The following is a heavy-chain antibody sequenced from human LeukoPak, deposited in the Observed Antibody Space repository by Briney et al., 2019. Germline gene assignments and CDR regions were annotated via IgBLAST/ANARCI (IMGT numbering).Heavy chain of an antibody. D-gene: IGHD6-19*01. V-gene: IGHV6-1*01. Sequence: SQTLSLTCAISGDSVSSNSAAWNWIRQSPSRGLEWLGRTYYRSKWYNNYAVSVKSRITINPDTSKNQFSLQLNSVTPEDTAVYYCARDKRLIAVAGLYYYYGMDVWGQGTTVTVSS. CDR2: TYYRSKWYN. CDR3: ARDKRLIAVAGLYYYYGMDV. J-gene: IGHJ6*02. CDR1: GDSVSSNSAA.